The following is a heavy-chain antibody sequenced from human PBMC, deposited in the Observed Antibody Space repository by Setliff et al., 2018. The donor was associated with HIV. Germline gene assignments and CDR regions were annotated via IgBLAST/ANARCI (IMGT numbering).Heavy chain of an antibody. Sequence: GASVKVSCKASGDTFSNSAIYWVRQAPGQGLEWMGGIIPLYGTSKYAQKFQGRVAITTDELMTTAYMELTSLRSEDTAVYFCASASGYCRSGVCYIGVHKTPDKYYCDSWGQGTLVTVSS. D-gene: IGHD2-8*01. CDR3: ASASGYCRSGVCYIGVHKTPDKYYCDS. CDR2: IIPLYGTS. J-gene: IGHJ4*02. CDR1: GDTFSNSA. V-gene: IGHV1-69*05.